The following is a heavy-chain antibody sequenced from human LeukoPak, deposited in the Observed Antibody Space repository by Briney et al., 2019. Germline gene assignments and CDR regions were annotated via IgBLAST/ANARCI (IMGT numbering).Heavy chain of an antibody. V-gene: IGHV1-8*01. CDR2: LNPNSDNT. D-gene: IGHD3-22*01. Sequence: GASVKVSCKTSGYTFTTYDINWVRQATGQGLEWMGWLNPNSDNTASAQSFQGRVTMTTDTSTSTAYMELRSLRSDDTAVYYCARDLGRYDSSESFDYWGQGTLVTVSS. J-gene: IGHJ4*02. CDR3: ARDLGRYDSSESFDY. CDR1: GYTFTTYD.